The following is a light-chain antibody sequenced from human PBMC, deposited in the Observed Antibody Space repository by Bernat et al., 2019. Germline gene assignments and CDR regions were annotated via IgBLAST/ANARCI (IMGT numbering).Light chain of an antibody. V-gene: IGKV3-20*01. J-gene: IGKJ1*01. CDR2: FTS. Sequence: ETVLTQSPGTLSLSPGETATLSCRASQSVGSGYVAWYQYRPGQPPRLLIYFTSTRASGIPDRFRGSGSGTDFTLTISSLQPEDFAVYYCPFYGRPLGDFGPGTKVDMK. CDR1: QSVGSGY. CDR3: PFYGRPLGD.